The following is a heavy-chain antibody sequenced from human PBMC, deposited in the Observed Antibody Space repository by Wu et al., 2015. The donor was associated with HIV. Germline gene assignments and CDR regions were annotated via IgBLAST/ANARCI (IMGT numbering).Heavy chain of an antibody. V-gene: IGHV1-69*13. J-gene: IGHJ6*02. CDR2: IIPIFDRI. D-gene: IGHD5-12*01. CDR3: ARNTDSVATSLYSLGV. CDR1: GGTFSSRA. Sequence: QVQLVQSGAEVKQPGSSVKVSCKASGGTFSSRAISWVRQAPGQGLEWMGRIIPIFDRIHYKQKFQGRVVITADDATSTVYMELSSLSSDDTAVYYCARNTDSVATSLYSLGVWGHGTTVTVSS.